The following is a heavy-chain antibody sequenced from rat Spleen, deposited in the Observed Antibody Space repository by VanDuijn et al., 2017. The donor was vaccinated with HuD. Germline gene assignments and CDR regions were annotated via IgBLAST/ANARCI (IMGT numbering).Heavy chain of an antibody. Sequence: EVQLVESGGGLVQPGRSMKLSCAASGFTFSNYYMAWVRQAPTKGLEWVASISTGGGNTYYRDSEKGRFTISRDNAKSTLYLQMDSLRSEDTATYYCARRYNNYGVMDAWGQGASVTVSS. J-gene: IGHJ4*01. CDR1: GFTFSNYY. V-gene: IGHV5-25*01. D-gene: IGHD1-10*01. CDR2: ISTGGGNT. CDR3: ARRYNNYGVMDA.